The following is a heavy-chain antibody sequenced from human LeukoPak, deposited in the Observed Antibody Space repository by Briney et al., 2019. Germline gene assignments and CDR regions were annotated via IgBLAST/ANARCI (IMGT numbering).Heavy chain of an antibody. CDR1: GYTFTTYG. CDR3: ARDDGRRLSYFDY. D-gene: IGHD4-17*01. V-gene: IGHV1-18*01. CDR2: ISAYNGNT. J-gene: IGHJ4*02. Sequence: GASVKVSCKASGYTFTTYGITWVRQAPGQGLEWMGWISAYNGNTNYAQRVQGRVTMTTDTSTGTAYMELRSLRSDDTAVYYCARDDGRRLSYFDYWGQGTLVTVSS.